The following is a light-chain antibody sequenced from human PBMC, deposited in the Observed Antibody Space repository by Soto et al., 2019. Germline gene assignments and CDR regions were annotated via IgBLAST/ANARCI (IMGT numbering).Light chain of an antibody. CDR3: QTWGVGSP. Sequence: HPVLTQSPSASASLGASVKLTCTLSSGHSSYAIAWHQQQPEKGPRYLMKLNSDGSHSKGDGIPDRFSGSSSGAERYLTISSLQSEDEADYYCQTWGVGSPFGGGTKLTVL. V-gene: IGLV4-69*01. CDR1: SGHSSYA. CDR2: LNSDGSH. J-gene: IGLJ2*01.